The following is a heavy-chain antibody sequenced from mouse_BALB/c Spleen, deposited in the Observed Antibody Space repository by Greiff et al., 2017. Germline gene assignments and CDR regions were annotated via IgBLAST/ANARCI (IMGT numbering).Heavy chain of an antibody. J-gene: IGHJ3*01. D-gene: IGHD2-3*01. CDR2: ISSGGSYT. CDR1: GFTFSSYG. CDR3: ARHDDYSWFAY. Sequence: EVQGVESGGDLVKPGGSLKLSCAASGFTFSSYGMSWVRQTPDKRLEWVATISSGGSYTYYPDSVKGRFTISRDNAKNTLYLQMSSLKSEDTAMYYCARHDDYSWFAYWGQGTLVTVSA. V-gene: IGHV5-6*01.